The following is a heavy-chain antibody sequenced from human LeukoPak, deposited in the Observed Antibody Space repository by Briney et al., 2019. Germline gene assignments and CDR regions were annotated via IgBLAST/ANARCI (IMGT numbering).Heavy chain of an antibody. CDR2: INAGNGNT. CDR1: GYPFTNYA. CDR3: ARVPLYDSNDYYYPH. D-gene: IGHD3-22*01. V-gene: IGHV1-3*01. J-gene: IGHJ1*01. Sequence: ASVKVSCKASGYPFTNYAVHWVRQAPGQRLEWMGWINAGNGNTKCSQKFQGRVTITRDTSASTAYLELSSLTSEDTAVYYCARVPLYDSNDYYYPHWGQGTVVTVSS.